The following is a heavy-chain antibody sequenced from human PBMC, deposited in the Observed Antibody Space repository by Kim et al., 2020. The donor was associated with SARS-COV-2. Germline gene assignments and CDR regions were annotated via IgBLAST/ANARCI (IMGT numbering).Heavy chain of an antibody. CDR3: ARSINTKAAGIGDDSDY. V-gene: IGHV3-48*02. Sequence: GGSLRLSCAASGFTFSSYSMNWVRQAPGKGLEWVSYISSSSSTIYYADSVKGRFTISRDNAKNSLYLQMNSLRDEDTAVYYCARSINTKAAGIGDDSDYWGQGTLVTVSS. CDR2: ISSSSSTI. J-gene: IGHJ4*02. D-gene: IGHD6-13*01. CDR1: GFTFSSYS.